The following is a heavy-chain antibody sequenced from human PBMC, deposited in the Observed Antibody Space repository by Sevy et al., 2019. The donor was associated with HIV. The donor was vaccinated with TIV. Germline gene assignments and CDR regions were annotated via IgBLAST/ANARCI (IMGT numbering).Heavy chain of an antibody. CDR3: AREVGPVEKYYESSGYLY. Sequence: ASVKVSCKASGYTFTSYGISWVRQAPGQGLECMGWISPYNGNTNYAQKLQGRVTMTTDTSTSTAYMELRSLRSDDTAVYYCAREVGPVEKYYESSGYLYWGQGTLVTVSS. J-gene: IGHJ4*02. CDR1: GYTFTSYG. CDR2: ISPYNGNT. V-gene: IGHV1-18*04. D-gene: IGHD3-22*01.